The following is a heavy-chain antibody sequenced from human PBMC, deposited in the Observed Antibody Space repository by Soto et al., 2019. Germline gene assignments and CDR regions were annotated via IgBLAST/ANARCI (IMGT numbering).Heavy chain of an antibody. D-gene: IGHD3-10*01. CDR1: GGSISNGGYY. CDR2: IYYSGST. J-gene: IGHJ3*02. Sequence: PSETLSLTCTVSGGSISNGGYYWSWIRQHPGKGLEWIGYIYYSGSTYYNPSLKSRVTISVDTSKNQFSLKLSSVTAADTAGYYCARVWGGAFDNWGQGTMVTV. CDR3: ARVWGGAFDN. V-gene: IGHV4-31*03.